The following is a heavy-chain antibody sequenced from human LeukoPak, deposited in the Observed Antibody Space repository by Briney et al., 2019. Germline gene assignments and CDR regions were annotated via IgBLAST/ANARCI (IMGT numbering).Heavy chain of an antibody. Sequence: ASVKVSCKASGYTFTGYYMHWVRQAPGQGLEWMGWINPNSGGTNYAQKFQGRVTMTRDTSISTAYMELSRQRSDDTAVYYCARTIIAVAGNNWFDPWGQGTLVTVSS. CDR3: ARTIIAVAGNNWFDP. CDR1: GYTFTGYY. V-gene: IGHV1-2*02. J-gene: IGHJ5*02. D-gene: IGHD6-19*01. CDR2: INPNSGGT.